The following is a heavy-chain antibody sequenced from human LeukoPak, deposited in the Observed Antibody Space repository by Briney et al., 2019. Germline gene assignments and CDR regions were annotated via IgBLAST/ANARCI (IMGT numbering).Heavy chain of an antibody. CDR3: ASQGHHGKIVGTTLSYFYMDV. D-gene: IGHD1-26*01. J-gene: IGHJ6*03. CDR1: GGSISSYY. Sequence: SETLSLTCTVSGGSISSYYWSWIRQPAGKGLEWIGRIYTSGSTNYNPSLKSRVTTSVDTSKNQFSLKLSSVTAADTAFYYCASQGHHGKIVGTTLSYFYMDVWGKGTTVTVSS. V-gene: IGHV4-4*07. CDR2: IYTSGST.